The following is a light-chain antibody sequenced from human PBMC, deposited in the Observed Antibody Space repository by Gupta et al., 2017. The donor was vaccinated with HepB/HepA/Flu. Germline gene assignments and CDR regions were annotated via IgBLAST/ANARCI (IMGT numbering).Light chain of an antibody. Sequence: QSVLTQPPSASGTPGQRVTISCSGSSSNIGSNYVYWYQQFPGTAPKLLIYRNTQRPSVVPVRFSVSKSGTSTSLAISGLRSYDEADYYCSTWYDSLSGYVFGNGTNVTVL. CDR1: SSNIGSNY. V-gene: IGLV1-47*01. CDR3: STWYDSLSGYV. J-gene: IGLJ1*01. CDR2: RNT.